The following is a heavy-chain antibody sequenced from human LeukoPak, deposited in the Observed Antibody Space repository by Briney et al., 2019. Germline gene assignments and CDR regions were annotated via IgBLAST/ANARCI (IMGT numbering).Heavy chain of an antibody. D-gene: IGHD5-24*01. Sequence: RGSPRLSCAASGVDLSDVWISWGRQGPGERVGWGSHIDNAGTDTIYADSVKGRSTISRDNAKSKLYLQLSSLRAEDSAIYYSVRELRRDGFTFDFWGQGTLVTVSS. CDR3: VRELRRDGFTFDF. J-gene: IGHJ4*02. CDR1: GVDLSDVW. CDR2: IDNAGTDT. V-gene: IGHV3-74*01.